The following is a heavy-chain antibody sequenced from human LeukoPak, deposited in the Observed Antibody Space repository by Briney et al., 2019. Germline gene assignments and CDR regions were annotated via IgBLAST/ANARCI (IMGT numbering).Heavy chain of an antibody. J-gene: IGHJ4*02. Sequence: SETLSLTCTVSGGSISSSSYYWGWIRQPPGKGLEWIGSIYYSGSTYYNPSLKSRVTISVDTSKNQFSLKLSSVTAADTAAYYCARVSISQWLVHAGYFDYWGQGTLVTVSS. D-gene: IGHD6-19*01. V-gene: IGHV4-39*07. CDR3: ARVSISQWLVHAGYFDY. CDR2: IYYSGST. CDR1: GGSISSSSYY.